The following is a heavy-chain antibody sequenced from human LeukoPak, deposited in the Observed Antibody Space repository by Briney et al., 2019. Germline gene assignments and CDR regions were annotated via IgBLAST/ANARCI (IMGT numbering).Heavy chain of an antibody. Sequence: SETLSLTCTVSGYSISSGYYWGWIRQPPGKGLEWIGSIYYSGSTYYNASLKSRVTISVDTSKNEFSLKLTSVTAADTAVYYCARGGSYCSGVSCYLTIFNYWGQGTLVTVSS. D-gene: IGHD2-15*01. CDR1: GYSISSGYY. CDR3: ARGGSYCSGVSCYLTIFNY. J-gene: IGHJ4*02. CDR2: IYYSGST. V-gene: IGHV4-38-2*02.